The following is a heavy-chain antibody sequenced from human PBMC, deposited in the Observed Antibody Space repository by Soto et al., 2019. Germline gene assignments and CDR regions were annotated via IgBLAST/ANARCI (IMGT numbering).Heavy chain of an antibody. J-gene: IGHJ6*02. D-gene: IGHD5-12*01. Sequence: EVQLLESGGGLVQPGGSLSLSCAASGFTFSSYAMSWVRQPPGKGLELVSAISGSGGSTYYAGSVKGGFTISRDNFKNTLSLEMNSLTAEDTAVYYCAKGVATGFLHYYYGMDVWCQGATVTVSS. V-gene: IGHV3-23*01. CDR1: GFTFSSYA. CDR3: AKGVATGFLHYYYGMDV. CDR2: ISGSGGST.